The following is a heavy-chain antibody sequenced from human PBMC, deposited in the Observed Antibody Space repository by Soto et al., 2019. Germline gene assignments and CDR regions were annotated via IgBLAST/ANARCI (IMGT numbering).Heavy chain of an antibody. CDR2: IIPIFGTA. CDR3: ARDHLGSYGRYYYYGMDV. J-gene: IGHJ6*02. D-gene: IGHD5-18*01. Sequence: QVQLVQSGAEVKKPGSSVKVSCKASGGTFSSYAISWVRQAPGQGLEWMGGIIPIFGTANYAQKFQGRVTITADEYTSTAYMELSSLRSEDTAVYYCARDHLGSYGRYYYYGMDVWGQGTTVTVSS. CDR1: GGTFSSYA. V-gene: IGHV1-69*12.